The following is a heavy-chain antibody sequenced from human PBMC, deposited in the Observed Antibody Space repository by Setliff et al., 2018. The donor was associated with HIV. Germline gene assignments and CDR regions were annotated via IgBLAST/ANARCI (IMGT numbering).Heavy chain of an antibody. CDR1: GGSIGSGSHY. V-gene: IGHV4-61*09. CDR2: IYTTGST. CDR3: AKTSVAATGLYAFDI. Sequence: SETLSLTCTVSGGSIGSGSHYWSWIRQPAGKGLEWIGHIYTTGSTNYNPCLKSRVTITADTSNNQFSLRLTSMTAADTAVYYCAKTSVAATGLYAFDIWGQGTMVTVSS. J-gene: IGHJ3*02. D-gene: IGHD1-26*01.